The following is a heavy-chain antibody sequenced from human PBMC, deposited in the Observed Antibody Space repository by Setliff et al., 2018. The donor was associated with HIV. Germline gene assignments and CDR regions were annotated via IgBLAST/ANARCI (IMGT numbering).Heavy chain of an antibody. D-gene: IGHD3-10*01. CDR3: ARSVIGYYYYGMDV. V-gene: IGHV3-30*01. CDR2: MSYDGSNK. Sequence: GGSLRLSCAASGFTFSSYAMHWVRQAPGKGLEWVAVMSYDGSNKYYADSVKGRFTISRDNSKNTLYLQMNSLRAEDTAVYYCARSVIGYYYYGMDVWGQGTLVTVSS. CDR1: GFTFSSYA. J-gene: IGHJ6*02.